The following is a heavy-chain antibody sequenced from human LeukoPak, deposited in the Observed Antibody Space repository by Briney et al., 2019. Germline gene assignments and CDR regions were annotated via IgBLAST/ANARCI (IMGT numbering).Heavy chain of an antibody. D-gene: IGHD3-22*01. Sequence: PGGSLRLSCAASGFTVSSNYMSWVRQAPGKGLEWVSAISGSGGSTYYADSVKGRFTISRDNSKNTLYLQMNSLRAEDTAVYYCAKGPMIVVVSYFDYWGQGTLVTVSS. CDR3: AKGPMIVVVSYFDY. V-gene: IGHV3-23*01. CDR2: ISGSGGST. CDR1: GFTVSSNY. J-gene: IGHJ4*02.